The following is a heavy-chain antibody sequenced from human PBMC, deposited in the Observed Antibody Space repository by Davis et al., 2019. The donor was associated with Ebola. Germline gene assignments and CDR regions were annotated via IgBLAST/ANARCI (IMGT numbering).Heavy chain of an antibody. V-gene: IGHV3-21*06. J-gene: IGHJ5*02. CDR2: ISSSSNYI. CDR1: GFTFSSYS. D-gene: IGHD3-10*01. Sequence: PGGSLRLSCAASGFTFSSYSMNWVRQAPGKGLEWISHISSSSNYIKYADSVKGRFIISRDNAKNTLSLQMIDLRSEDTACYYCTRDLYGSGGDYFDPWGQGTLVTVSS. CDR3: TRDLYGSGGDYFDP.